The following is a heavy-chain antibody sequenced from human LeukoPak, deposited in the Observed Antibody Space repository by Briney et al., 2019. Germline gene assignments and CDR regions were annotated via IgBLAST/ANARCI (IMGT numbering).Heavy chain of an antibody. V-gene: IGHV4-39*01. CDR2: IYYSGST. CDR1: GGSINSNTYF. J-gene: IGHJ4*02. CDR3: ARHDALYYYYGSGRVSYFDY. D-gene: IGHD3-10*01. Sequence: SETLSLTCTVSGGSINSNTYFWVWIRQPPGKGLEWIGSIYYSGSTYYNPSLKSRVTISADTSKNQFSLKLSSVTAADTAVYYCARHDALYYYYGSGRVSYFDYWGQGSLVTVSS.